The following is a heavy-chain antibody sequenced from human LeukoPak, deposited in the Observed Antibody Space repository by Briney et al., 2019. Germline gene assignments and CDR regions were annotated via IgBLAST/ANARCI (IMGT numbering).Heavy chain of an antibody. Sequence: SETLSLTCTVSGGSISSYYWSWIRQPPGKGLEWIGYIYYSGSTNYNPSLKSRVTISVDTSKNQFSLKLSSVTAADTAVYYCARGVGNWWGVNYFDYWGQGTLVTVSS. CDR1: GGSISSYY. CDR3: ARGVGNWWGVNYFDY. V-gene: IGHV4-59*01. D-gene: IGHD2-8*02. CDR2: IYYSGST. J-gene: IGHJ4*02.